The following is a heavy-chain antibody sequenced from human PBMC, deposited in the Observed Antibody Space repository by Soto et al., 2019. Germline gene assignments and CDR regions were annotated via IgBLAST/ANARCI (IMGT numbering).Heavy chain of an antibody. Sequence: GGSLRLSCAASGFTFSNYWMSWVRQAPGKGLEWVANIKGDGSEKYYVDSVKGRFTISRDNAENSLYLQMNSLRAEDTAVYFCATDVPWGQGTLVTVSS. J-gene: IGHJ5*02. V-gene: IGHV3-7*01. CDR1: GFTFSNYW. CDR2: IKGDGSEK. CDR3: ATDVP.